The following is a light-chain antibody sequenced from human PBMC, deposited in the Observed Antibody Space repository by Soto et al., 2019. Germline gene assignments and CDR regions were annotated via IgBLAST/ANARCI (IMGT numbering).Light chain of an antibody. Sequence: EIVLTQSPGTLSLSPGERATLSCRASQSVNNNYLAWYQQKPGQAPRLLIYGASRRATGIPDRFSGSGSGTDFTLTISRLEPEVFAVYSCQQYGSSPLIFGGGTKVEIK. CDR2: GAS. J-gene: IGKJ4*01. CDR3: QQYGSSPLI. V-gene: IGKV3-20*01. CDR1: QSVNNNY.